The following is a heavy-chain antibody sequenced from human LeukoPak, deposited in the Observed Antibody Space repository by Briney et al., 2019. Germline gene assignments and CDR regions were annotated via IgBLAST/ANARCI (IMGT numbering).Heavy chain of an antibody. V-gene: IGHV4-34*01. CDR3: ARGPPYYCDGSAYYYFDY. J-gene: IGHJ4*02. Sequence: SETLSLTCAVYGGSFSGYYWTWIRQPPGKGLEWIGEINHNGSTNYNPSLKSRVTISVDTSKNQFSLKLSSVTAADTAVYYCARGPPYYCDGSAYYYFDYWGQGTLVTVSS. CDR1: GGSFSGYY. CDR2: INHNGST. D-gene: IGHD3-22*01.